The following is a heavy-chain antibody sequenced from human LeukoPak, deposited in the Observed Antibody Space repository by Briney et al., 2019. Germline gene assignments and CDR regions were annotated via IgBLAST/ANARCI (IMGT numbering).Heavy chain of an antibody. CDR2: IIPILGIA. J-gene: IGHJ3*02. Sequence: SVKVSCKASGGTFSSYAISWVRQAPGQGLEWMGRIIPILGIANYAQKFQGRVTITADKSTSTAYMELSSLRSEDTAVYYCARDQNVVVVVKDAFDIWGQGTMVTVSS. V-gene: IGHV1-69*04. D-gene: IGHD2-15*01. CDR3: ARDQNVVVVVKDAFDI. CDR1: GGTFSSYA.